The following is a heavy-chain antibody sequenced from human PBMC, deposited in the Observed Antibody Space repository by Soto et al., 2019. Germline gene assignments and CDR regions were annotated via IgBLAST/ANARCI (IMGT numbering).Heavy chain of an antibody. CDR2: ISSSSSYI. CDR3: SRDRSWEPFDY. J-gene: IGHJ4*02. Sequence: PGGSLRLSCAASGFTFSSYSMNWVRQAPGKGLEWVSSISSSSSYIYYADSAKGRFTISRDNAKNSLYLQMNSLRAEDTAVYYCSRDRSWEPFDYWGQGTLVTVSS. CDR1: GFTFSSYS. D-gene: IGHD1-26*01. V-gene: IGHV3-21*01.